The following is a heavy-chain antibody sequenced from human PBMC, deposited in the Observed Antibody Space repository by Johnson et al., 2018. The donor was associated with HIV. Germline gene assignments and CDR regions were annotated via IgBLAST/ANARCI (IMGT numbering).Heavy chain of an antibody. J-gene: IGHJ3*02. CDR3: ARACKDGYTCDAFDI. D-gene: IGHD5-24*01. CDR1: GFTFSSYG. V-gene: IGHV3-30*02. CDR2: IHYDGSNK. Sequence: QVQLVESGGGVVQPGGSLRLSCAASGFTFSSYGMHWVRQAPGKGLEWVAFIHYDGSNKYDADSVKGRFTISRDNSKNTLYLQMNSLRAEDTAVYYCARACKDGYTCDAFDIWGQGTMVTVSS.